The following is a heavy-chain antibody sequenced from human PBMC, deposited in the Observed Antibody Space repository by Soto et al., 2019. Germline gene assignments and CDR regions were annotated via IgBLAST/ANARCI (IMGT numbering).Heavy chain of an antibody. Sequence: EVQLLESGGGLVQPGGSLRLSCAASGFTFSSYAMSWVRQAPGKGLEWVSAISGSGGSTYYADSVKGRFTISRDNTKNTLYLQMNSLRAEDTAVYYCAKGRWELDSYFDYWGQGTLVTVSS. CDR1: GFTFSSYA. CDR2: ISGSGGST. V-gene: IGHV3-23*01. J-gene: IGHJ4*02. D-gene: IGHD1-26*01. CDR3: AKGRWELDSYFDY.